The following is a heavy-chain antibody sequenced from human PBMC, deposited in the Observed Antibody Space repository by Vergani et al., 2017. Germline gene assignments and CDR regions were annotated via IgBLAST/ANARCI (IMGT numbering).Heavy chain of an antibody. CDR2: ISARYPST. Sequence: EVQLLQSGGGVIQPGGSVRLSCAASGFTFSASPVTWVRQAPGKGLEWVSAISARYPSTYYADSVKGRFTISRDNSKNMLYLQMNSLRAEDTAVYYCARRSYDTTPYLQGGYDCWGQGTLVSVSS. J-gene: IGHJ4*02. CDR1: GFTFSASP. CDR3: ARRSYDTTPYLQGGYDC. V-gene: IGHV3-23*01. D-gene: IGHD3-22*01.